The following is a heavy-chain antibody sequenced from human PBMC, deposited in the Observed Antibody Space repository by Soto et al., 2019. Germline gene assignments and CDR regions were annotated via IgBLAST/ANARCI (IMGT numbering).Heavy chain of an antibody. CDR3: AKDHTVYSGYDYYYGMDV. CDR1: GFTFSTYA. Sequence: DVQLLESGGGLVQPGGSLRLSCADSGFTFSTYAINWVRQAPGKGLEWVSAISAGGYNTDYADSVKGRFTISRDNSKNTLYLQMNSLSAEDTDVYYCAKDHTVYSGYDYYYGMDVWGQGTTVTVSS. D-gene: IGHD1-26*01. J-gene: IGHJ6*02. CDR2: ISAGGYNT. V-gene: IGHV3-23*01.